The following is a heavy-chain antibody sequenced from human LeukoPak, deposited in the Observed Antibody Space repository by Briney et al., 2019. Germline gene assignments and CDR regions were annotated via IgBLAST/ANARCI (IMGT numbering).Heavy chain of an antibody. D-gene: IGHD6-13*01. CDR3: AKDSFGESSSLPDY. CDR1: GFTFSSYW. CDR2: ISGSGGST. J-gene: IGHJ4*02. V-gene: IGHV3-23*01. Sequence: GGSLRLSCAASGFTFSSYWMSWVRQAPGKGLEWVSAISGSGGSTYYADSVKGRFTISRDNSKNTLYLQMNSLRAEDTAVYYCAKDSFGESSSLPDYWGQGTLVTVSS.